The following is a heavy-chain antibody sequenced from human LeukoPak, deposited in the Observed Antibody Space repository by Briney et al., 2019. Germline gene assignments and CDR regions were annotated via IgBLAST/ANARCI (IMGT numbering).Heavy chain of an antibody. V-gene: IGHV3-9*01. CDR2: INWNSGSM. Sequence: GGSLRLSCAVSGFTFDDYAMHWVRQAPGKGLEWVSGINWNSGSMGYADSVKGRFTISRDNAKNSLYLQMNSLRAEDTALYYCAKDLAEDILTGFYLDAFDIWGQGTLVTVSS. D-gene: IGHD3-9*01. CDR3: AKDLAEDILTGFYLDAFDI. J-gene: IGHJ4*02. CDR1: GFTFDDYA.